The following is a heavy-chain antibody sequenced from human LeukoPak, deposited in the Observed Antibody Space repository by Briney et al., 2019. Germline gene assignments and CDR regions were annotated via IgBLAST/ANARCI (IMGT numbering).Heavy chain of an antibody. CDR2: VNHDGST. V-gene: IGHV4-34*01. J-gene: IGHJ4*02. Sequence: SETLSLTCAVYGGSFSGYYWSWIRQPPGKGLEWMGEVNHDGSTNYNPSLKSRVIISVDTSKNQFSLKLTSVTAADTAVYYCARKNVGSWQTLDYWDQGTLITVSS. CDR3: ARKNVGSWQTLDY. CDR1: GGSFSGYY. D-gene: IGHD1-1*01.